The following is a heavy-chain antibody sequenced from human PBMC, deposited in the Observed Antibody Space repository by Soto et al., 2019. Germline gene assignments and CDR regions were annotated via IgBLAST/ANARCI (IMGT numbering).Heavy chain of an antibody. J-gene: IGHJ6*03. V-gene: IGHV1-2*04. D-gene: IGHD5-12*01. CDR1: GYTFPGYY. Sequence: ASVKVSCKASGYTFPGYYMHWVRQAPGQGLEWMGWINPNSGGTNYAQKFQGWVTMTRDTSISTAYMELSRLRSDDTAVYYCARGSATIPPYWYYYYMDVWGKGTTVTVSS. CDR3: ARGSATIPPYWYYYYMDV. CDR2: INPNSGGT.